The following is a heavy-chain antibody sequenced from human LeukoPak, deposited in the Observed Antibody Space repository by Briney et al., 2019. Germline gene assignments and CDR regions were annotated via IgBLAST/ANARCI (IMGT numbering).Heavy chain of an antibody. CDR3: ARAPRVGASPVDY. V-gene: IGHV3-48*03. J-gene: IGHJ4*02. Sequence: GGSLRLSCAASGFTFSAYEMNWVRQAPGKGLEWISYVSTTGNTIFYAASVKGRFTISRDNAHNSLYLQMNSLRVEDTAVYYCARAPRVGASPVDYWGQGTLVTVSS. CDR1: GFTFSAYE. D-gene: IGHD1-26*01. CDR2: VSTTGNTI.